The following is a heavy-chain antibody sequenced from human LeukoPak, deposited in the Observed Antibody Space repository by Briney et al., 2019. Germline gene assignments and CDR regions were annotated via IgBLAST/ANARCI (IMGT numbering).Heavy chain of an antibody. J-gene: IGHJ3*02. CDR3: ARGPYSYDSSGAFDI. D-gene: IGHD3-22*01. Sequence: SETLSLTCAVYGGSFSGYYWSWIRQPAGQGLEWIGRISSSGSTNYNPSLKSRVTISVDTSKNQFSLKLSSVTAADTAVYFCARGPYSYDSSGAFDIWGQGTMVTVSS. V-gene: IGHV4-59*10. CDR2: ISSSGST. CDR1: GGSFSGYY.